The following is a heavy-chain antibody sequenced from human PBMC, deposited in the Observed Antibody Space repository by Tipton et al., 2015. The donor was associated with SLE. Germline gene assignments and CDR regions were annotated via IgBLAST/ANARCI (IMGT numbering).Heavy chain of an antibody. D-gene: IGHD3-10*01. CDR3: ARGRKMVRGVIGAFDI. J-gene: IGHJ3*02. CDR2: INHSGST. Sequence: TLSLTCTASGGSISSHYWSWIRQPPGKGLEWIGEINHSGSTNYNPSLKSRVTISVDTSKNQFSLKLSSVTAADTAVYYCARGRKMVRGVIGAFDIWGQGTMVTVSS. V-gene: IGHV4-34*01. CDR1: GGSISSHY.